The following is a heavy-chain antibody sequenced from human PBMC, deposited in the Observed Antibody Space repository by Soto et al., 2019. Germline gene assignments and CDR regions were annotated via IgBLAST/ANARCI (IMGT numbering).Heavy chain of an antibody. D-gene: IGHD6-19*01. J-gene: IGHJ4*02. V-gene: IGHV3-23*01. CDR2: ISGSGGST. CDR1: GFTFSSYA. CDR3: AKAQYSSGWYGYHFDY. Sequence: GGSLRLSCAASGFTFSSYAMSWVRQAPGKGLEWVSAISGSGGSTYYADSVKGRFTISRDNSKNTLYLQMSSLRAEDTAVYYCAKAQYSSGWYGYHFDYWGQGTLVTVSS.